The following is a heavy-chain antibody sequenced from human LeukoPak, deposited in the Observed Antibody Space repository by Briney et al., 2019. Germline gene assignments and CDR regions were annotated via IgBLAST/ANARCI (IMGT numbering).Heavy chain of an antibody. J-gene: IGHJ4*02. CDR1: GFSVSSIY. CDR2: IYSDGTT. Sequence: GGSLRLSCAASGFSVSSIYMTWVRQAPGEGLEWVSVIYSDGTTYYADSVKGRFTISRDDSKNTLYLHMNSLRAEDTAVYYCARAPNWRFDHWGQGTLVTVST. V-gene: IGHV3-53*01. CDR3: ARAPNWRFDH. D-gene: IGHD1-1*01.